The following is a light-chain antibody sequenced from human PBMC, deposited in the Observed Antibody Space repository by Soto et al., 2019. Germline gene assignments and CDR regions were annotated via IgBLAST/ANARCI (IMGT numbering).Light chain of an antibody. V-gene: IGLV2-14*01. J-gene: IGLJ1*01. CDR2: EVS. Sequence: QAVVTQPASVSGSPGQSITISCTGTSSDVGGYKYVSWYQQHPGKAPKLMIYEVSNWPSGVSHRFSGSKSGNTASLTISGLQAEDEADYYCSSYTSSSTYVFGTGTKVTVL. CDR1: SSDVGGYKY. CDR3: SSYTSSSTYV.